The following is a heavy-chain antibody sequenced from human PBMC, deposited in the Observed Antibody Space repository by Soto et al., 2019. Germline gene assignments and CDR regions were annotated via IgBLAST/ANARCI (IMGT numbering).Heavy chain of an antibody. D-gene: IGHD6-13*01. CDR2: INHSGST. J-gene: IGHJ4*02. CDR1: GGSFSGYY. CDR3: ARAERSSSWYYFDY. Sequence: PSETLSLTCAVYGGSFSGYYWSWIRQPPGKGLEWIGEINHSGSTNYNPSLKSRVTISVDTSKNQFSLKLSSVTAADTAVYYCARAERSSSWYYFDYWGQGTLVTVS. V-gene: IGHV4-34*01.